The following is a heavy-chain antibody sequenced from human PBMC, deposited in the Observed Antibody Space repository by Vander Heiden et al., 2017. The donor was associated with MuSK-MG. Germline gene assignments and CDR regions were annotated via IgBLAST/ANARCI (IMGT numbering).Heavy chain of an antibody. J-gene: IGHJ4*02. CDR1: GGSFSGYY. D-gene: IGHD6-13*01. CDR3: ARGRQVAAAGAKFDY. CDR2: INHSGST. Sequence: QVQLQQWGAGLLKPSETLSLTCAVYGGSFSGYYWSWIRQPPGKGLEWIGEINHSGSTNYNPSLKSRVTISVDTSKNQFSLKLSSVTAADTAVYYCARGRQVAAAGAKFDYWGQGTLVTVSS. V-gene: IGHV4-34*01.